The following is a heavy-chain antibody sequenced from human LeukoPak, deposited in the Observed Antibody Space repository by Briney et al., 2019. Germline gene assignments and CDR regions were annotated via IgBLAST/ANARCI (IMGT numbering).Heavy chain of an antibody. Sequence: SETLSLTCTVYGGSITTNCSCWIRKPPRKGLEWNGEINQSESTNYNPSRNIRVTISVDTYKNQFSLTLSSVTAADTAVSYCASCRPAPHGDSFYHIVDQGGGGTVIAAS. CDR2: INQSEST. J-gene: IGHJ1*01. CDR3: ASCRPAPHGDSFYHIVDQ. CDR1: GGSITTNC. D-gene: IGHD4-17*01. V-gene: IGHV4-34*01.